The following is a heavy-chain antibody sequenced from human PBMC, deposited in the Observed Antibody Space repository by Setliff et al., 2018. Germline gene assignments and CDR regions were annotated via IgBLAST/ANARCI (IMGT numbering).Heavy chain of an antibody. J-gene: IGHJ4*02. CDR3: ARGRNVAARLLDS. CDR2: IYYSGST. Sequence: SETLSLTCTVSGGSISSYYWSWIRQPPGKGLEWIGYIYYSGSTIYNPSLKSRVTISVDTSKNQFSLKLSSVTAADTAVYYCARGRNVAARLLDSWGQGARVTVSS. CDR1: GGSISSYY. V-gene: IGHV4-59*12. D-gene: IGHD6-6*01.